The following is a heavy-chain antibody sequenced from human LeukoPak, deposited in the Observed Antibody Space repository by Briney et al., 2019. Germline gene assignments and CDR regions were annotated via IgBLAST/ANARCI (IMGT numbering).Heavy chain of an antibody. CDR2: ISYDGSNK. Sequence: TGGSLRLSCAASGFTFSSYAMHWVRQAPGKGLEWVAVISYDGSNKYYADSVKGRFTISRDNSKNTLYLQMNSPRAEDTAVYYCARGKVQLERLFDIWGQGTMVTVSS. CDR3: ARGKVQLERLFDI. D-gene: IGHD1-1*01. J-gene: IGHJ3*02. V-gene: IGHV3-30-3*01. CDR1: GFTFSSYA.